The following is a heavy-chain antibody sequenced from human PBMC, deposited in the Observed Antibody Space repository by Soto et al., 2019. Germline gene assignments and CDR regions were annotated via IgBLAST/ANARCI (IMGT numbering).Heavy chain of an antibody. CDR1: GGSFSGYY. D-gene: IGHD6-13*01. CDR2: INHSGST. J-gene: IGHJ5*02. V-gene: IGHV4-34*01. CDR3: ARGPGIAAAGTLWFDP. Sequence: QVQLQQWGAGLLKPSETLSLTCAVYGGSFSGYYWSWIRQPPGKGLEWIGEINHSGSTNYNPSLKSRVTISVDTSKNQFSLKLSSVTAADTAVYYCARGPGIAAAGTLWFDPWGQGTLFTVSS.